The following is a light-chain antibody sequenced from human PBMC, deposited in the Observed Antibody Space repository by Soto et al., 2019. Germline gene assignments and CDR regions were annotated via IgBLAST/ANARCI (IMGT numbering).Light chain of an antibody. Sequence: QSALTQPASLSGSPGQSITISCTGTSSDIGAYDYVSWFQQHPGKAPKLMISGVNNRPSGVSNRFSGSKSGNTAYLTISGLQVEDEAQYFCLSFTTTSTHVFGTGTKVTVL. J-gene: IGLJ1*01. V-gene: IGLV2-14*01. CDR3: LSFTTTSTHV. CDR1: SSDIGAYDY. CDR2: GVN.